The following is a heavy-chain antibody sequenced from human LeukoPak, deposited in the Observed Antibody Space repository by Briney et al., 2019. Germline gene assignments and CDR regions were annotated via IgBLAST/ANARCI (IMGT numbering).Heavy chain of an antibody. CDR1: GGSISSYY. D-gene: IGHD4-17*01. V-gene: IGHV4-59*12. J-gene: IGHJ4*02. CDR2: IYYSGST. Sequence: SETLSLTCTVSGGSISSYYWSWIRQPPGKGLEWIGYIYYSGSTNYNPSLKGRVTISVDTSKNQFSLKLSSVTAADTAVYYCARDLRDPKTNGDHGGRFDYWGQGTLVTVSS. CDR3: ARDLRDPKTNGDHGGRFDY.